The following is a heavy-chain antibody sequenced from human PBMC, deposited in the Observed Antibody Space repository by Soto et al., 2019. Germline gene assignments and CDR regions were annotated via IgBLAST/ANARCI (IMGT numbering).Heavy chain of an antibody. CDR1: GGSISSPY. Sequence: PSETLSLTCTVSGGSISSPYWSWIRQPPGKGLEWIGYIYYSGSTNYNPSLKSRVTISVDTSKNQFSLKLNSVTAADTAMYYCARSASSTYYYYGMDVWGQGTTVTVSS. CDR2: IYYSGST. J-gene: IGHJ6*02. CDR3: ARSASSTYYYYGMDV. V-gene: IGHV4-59*11. D-gene: IGHD2-15*01.